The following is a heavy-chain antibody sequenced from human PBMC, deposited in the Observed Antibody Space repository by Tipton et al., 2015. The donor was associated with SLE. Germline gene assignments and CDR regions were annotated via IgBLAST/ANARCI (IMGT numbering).Heavy chain of an antibody. J-gene: IGHJ4*02. D-gene: IGHD6-19*01. V-gene: IGHV4-59*12. CDR1: GFTFSGFY. Sequence: LRLSCAGSGFTFSGFYMSWIRQAPGKGLEWIGYIYASGSTSYNPSLKSRVTISVDASKNQFSLKLSAVTAADTAIYYCARGGYSSGWYGDYFVYCGQGTLVTVSS. CDR2: IYASGST. CDR3: ARGGYSSGWYGDYFVY.